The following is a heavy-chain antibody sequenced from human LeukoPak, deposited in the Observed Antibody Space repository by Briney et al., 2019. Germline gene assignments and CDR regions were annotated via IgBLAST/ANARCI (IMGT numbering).Heavy chain of an antibody. D-gene: IGHD3-22*01. Sequence: GESLKISCKGSGYRFTSYWIGWVRQIPGKGLEWMGIIYPGDSDTRYSPSFQGQVTISADKSISTAYLQWSSLKASDTAMYYCARDYYDSSGYSVPAFDIWGQGTMVTVSS. J-gene: IGHJ3*02. V-gene: IGHV5-51*01. CDR3: ARDYYDSSGYSVPAFDI. CDR1: GYRFTSYW. CDR2: IYPGDSDT.